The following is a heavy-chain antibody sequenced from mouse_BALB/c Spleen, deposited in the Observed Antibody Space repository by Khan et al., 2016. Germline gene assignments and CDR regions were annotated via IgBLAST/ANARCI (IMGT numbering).Heavy chain of an antibody. D-gene: IGHD2-4*01. Sequence: VQLQESGPSLVKPSQTLSLTCSVTGASITSGYWNWIRKFPGNKLEYMGYISYSGSTYYNPSLTSRISITRDTSKNQYYLQLNSVTSEDTATYYCATGYDFDWDYYALDYWGQGTSVTVSS. CDR2: ISYSGST. V-gene: IGHV3-8*02. CDR3: ATGYDFDWDYYALDY. J-gene: IGHJ4*01. CDR1: GASITSGY.